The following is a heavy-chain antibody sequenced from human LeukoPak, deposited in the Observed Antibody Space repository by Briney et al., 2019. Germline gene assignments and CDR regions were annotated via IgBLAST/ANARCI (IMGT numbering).Heavy chain of an antibody. Sequence: PGGSLRLSCAASGFTFSSYGMHWVRQAPGKGLEWVAFIRYDGSNKYYADSVKGRFTISRDNSKNTLYLQMNSLRAEDTAVYYCANGHDILTGYYNDYWGQGTLVTVSS. D-gene: IGHD3-9*01. J-gene: IGHJ4*02. V-gene: IGHV3-30*02. CDR2: IRYDGSNK. CDR3: ANGHDILTGYYNDY. CDR1: GFTFSSYG.